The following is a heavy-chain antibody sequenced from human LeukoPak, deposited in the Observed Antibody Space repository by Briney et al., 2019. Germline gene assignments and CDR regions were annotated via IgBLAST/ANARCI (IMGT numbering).Heavy chain of an antibody. J-gene: IGHJ4*02. V-gene: IGHV3-7*05. Sequence: GGSLRLSCAASGFTFSTYWMNWVRQAPGKGLEWVANIKHDGSEKYYVDSVRGRFTISRDNAKNSLFLQMSSLRAEDTAVYYCARGWYNSGYYCDYWGQGTLVTVSS. CDR2: IKHDGSEK. CDR1: GFTFSTYW. CDR3: ARGWYNSGYYCDY. D-gene: IGHD6-19*01.